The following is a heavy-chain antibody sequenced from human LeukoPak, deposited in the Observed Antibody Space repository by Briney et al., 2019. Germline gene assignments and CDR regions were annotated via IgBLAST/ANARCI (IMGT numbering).Heavy chain of an antibody. D-gene: IGHD6-13*01. J-gene: IGHJ3*01. CDR3: ARDKREEQLEQSAFDL. CDR2: ISSSSSYI. V-gene: IGHV3-21*01. Sequence: GGSLRLSCAASGFTFSSYRMNWVRQAPGKGLEWVSSISSSSSYIYYADSVKGRFTISRDNAKNSLYLQMNSLRAEDTAVFYCARDKREEQLEQSAFDLWGQGTMVTVSS. CDR1: GFTFSSYR.